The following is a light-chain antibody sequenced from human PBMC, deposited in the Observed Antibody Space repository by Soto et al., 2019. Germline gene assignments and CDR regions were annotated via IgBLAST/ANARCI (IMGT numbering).Light chain of an antibody. CDR1: NGHSNSA. V-gene: IGLV4-69*01. Sequence: QLVLTQSPSASASLGASVNLTCTLSNGHSNSAIAWHQQQPEKGPRYLMKFNSDGSHSKGDGIPERVSGSSSGAERYRTISSLQSEDEADYSGQTGGTGVFGGGTKLTVL. J-gene: IGLJ2*01. CDR3: QTGGTGV. CDR2: FNSDGSH.